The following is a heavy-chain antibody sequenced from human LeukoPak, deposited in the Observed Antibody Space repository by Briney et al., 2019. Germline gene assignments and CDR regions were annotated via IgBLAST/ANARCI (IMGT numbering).Heavy chain of an antibody. CDR3: STGVVF. Sequence: GGSLRPSCAASGFTFTNAWMNWVRQAPGKGLEWVGRIKSKSDGGTTDYAAPVKGRFTISRDDSKNRVDLQMNSLKTEDTAVYYCSTGVVFGGQGTLVTVSS. J-gene: IGHJ4*02. CDR1: GFTFTNAW. D-gene: IGHD3-22*01. CDR2: IKSKSDGGTT. V-gene: IGHV3-15*01.